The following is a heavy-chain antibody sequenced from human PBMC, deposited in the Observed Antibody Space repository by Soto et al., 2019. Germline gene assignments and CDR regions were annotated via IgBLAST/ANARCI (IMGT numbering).Heavy chain of an antibody. CDR3: ARDWGSGWHYGMDV. D-gene: IGHD6-19*01. J-gene: IGHJ6*02. Sequence: GPLRLSCAASVFTFSSYSMNWVRQAPGKGLEWVSSISSSSSYIYYADSVKGRFTISRDNAKNSLYLQMNSLRAEDTAVYYCARDWGSGWHYGMDVWGQGTTVTVSS. V-gene: IGHV3-21*01. CDR1: VFTFSSYS. CDR2: ISSSSSYI.